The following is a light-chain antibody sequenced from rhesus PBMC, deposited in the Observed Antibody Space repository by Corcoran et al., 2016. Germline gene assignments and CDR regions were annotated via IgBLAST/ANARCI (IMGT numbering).Light chain of an antibody. V-gene: IGKV1-44*01. Sequence: DIQMTQSPSSLSASVGDRVTITCRASQTITTSLAWYQQKPGKVPKLLIYAASSLESGVPSRFSGSGSGTEFTLTISSLQPEDFATYYCQQHNSHPYSFGQGTKVEIK. CDR2: AAS. CDR3: QQHNSHPYS. CDR1: QTITTS. J-gene: IGKJ2*01.